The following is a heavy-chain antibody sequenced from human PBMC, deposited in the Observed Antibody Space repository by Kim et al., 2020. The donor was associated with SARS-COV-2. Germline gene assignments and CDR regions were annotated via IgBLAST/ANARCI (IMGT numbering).Heavy chain of an antibody. V-gene: IGHV4-31*03. D-gene: IGHD4-17*01. J-gene: IGHJ6*02. Sequence: SETLSLTCTVSGGSISSGGYYWSWIRQHPGKGLEWIGYIYYSGSTYYNPSLKSRVTISVDTSKNQFSLKLSSVTAADTAVYYCARVIHTDTYGMDVWGQGTTVTVSS. CDR2: IYYSGST. CDR1: GGSISSGGYY. CDR3: ARVIHTDTYGMDV.